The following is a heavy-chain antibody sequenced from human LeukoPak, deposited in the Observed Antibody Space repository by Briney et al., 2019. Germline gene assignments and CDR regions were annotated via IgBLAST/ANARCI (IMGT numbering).Heavy chain of an antibody. J-gene: IGHJ5*02. Sequence: GSSVKVSFKASVGTFSSYAISWVRQAPRQGLEWMGRIIPILGIVNYAQKFQGRVTITADKSTSTAYMELSSLRYEDKAVYYCARDGDKYYDILTGYYTWFDPWGQGTMVTVSS. CDR2: IIPILGIV. CDR3: ARDGDKYYDILTGYYTWFDP. V-gene: IGHV1-69*04. D-gene: IGHD3-9*01. CDR1: VGTFSSYA.